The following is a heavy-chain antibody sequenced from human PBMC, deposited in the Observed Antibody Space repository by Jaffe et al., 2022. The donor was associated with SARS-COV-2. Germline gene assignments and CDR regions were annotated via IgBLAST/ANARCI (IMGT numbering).Heavy chain of an antibody. Sequence: EVQLVESGGGLVQPGGSLRLSCAASGFTVSSNYMSWVRQAPGKGLEWVSVIYSGGSTYYADSVKGRFTISRDNSKNTLYLQMNSLRAEDTAVYYCARDRPTGYYGMDVWGQGTTVTVSS. V-gene: IGHV3-66*02. J-gene: IGHJ6*02. CDR3: ARDRPTGYYGMDV. CDR1: GFTVSSNY. CDR2: IYSGGST. D-gene: IGHD4-17*01.